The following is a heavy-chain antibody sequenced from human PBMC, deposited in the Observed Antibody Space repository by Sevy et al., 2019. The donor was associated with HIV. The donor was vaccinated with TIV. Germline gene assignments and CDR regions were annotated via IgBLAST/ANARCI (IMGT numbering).Heavy chain of an antibody. V-gene: IGHV3-74*01. CDR3: SGGLYYYDMRGHQEPGDY. D-gene: IGHD3-22*01. Sequence: GGSLRLSCAASGITLTPYWMHWVRQVPGKGLVWVSRINSDGSSTSYAESVKGRFTISRDNGKNTLYLQMKSLRVEDTALYFCSGGLYYYDMRGHQEPGDYWGQGVLVTVSS. J-gene: IGHJ4*02. CDR2: INSDGSST. CDR1: GITLTPYW.